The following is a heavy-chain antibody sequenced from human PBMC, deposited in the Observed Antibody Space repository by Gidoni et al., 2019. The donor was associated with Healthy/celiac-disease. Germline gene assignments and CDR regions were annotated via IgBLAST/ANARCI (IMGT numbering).Heavy chain of an antibody. Sequence: QVQLVESGGGVVQPGRSLRLSRAASGFPFSRYGMHWAPQVPGKGVEWVAVIWDDGSNKYYADSVKGRFTISRDNSKNTLYLQMNSLRAEDTAVYYCARDRGGSGATLDYWGQGTLVTVSS. CDR2: IWDDGSNK. J-gene: IGHJ4*02. V-gene: IGHV3-33*01. CDR1: GFPFSRYG. CDR3: ARDRGGSGATLDY. D-gene: IGHD6-19*01.